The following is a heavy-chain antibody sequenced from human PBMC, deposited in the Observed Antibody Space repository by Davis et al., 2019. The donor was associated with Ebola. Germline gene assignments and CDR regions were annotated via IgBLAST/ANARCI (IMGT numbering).Heavy chain of an antibody. CDR2: TYYSSSKWYN. CDR1: GDSVSINRGA. Sequence: PSETLSLTCAISGDSVSINRGAWNWIRQSPSRGLEWLGRTYYSSSKWYNDYAVSVKSRITINPDTSKNQFSLHLNSVTPEDTALYFCARGWLRRGLDAWGKGTAVTVSS. V-gene: IGHV6-1*01. J-gene: IGHJ6*04. D-gene: IGHD3-10*01. CDR3: ARGWLRRGLDA.